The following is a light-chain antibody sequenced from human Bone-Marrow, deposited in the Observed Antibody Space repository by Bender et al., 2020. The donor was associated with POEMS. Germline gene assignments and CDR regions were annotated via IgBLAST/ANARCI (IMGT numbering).Light chain of an antibody. V-gene: IGLV1-44*01. CDR3: SSYAGRIALGVI. J-gene: IGLJ2*01. CDR1: SSNIGAHA. CDR2: SSH. Sequence: QSVLTQPPSASGTPGQGVTISCSGSSSNIGAHAVNWYQHLPGTAPKLLIYSSHRRPSGVSERFSGSKSGNSASLTISGLQPEDEADYYCSSYAGRIALGVIFGGGTKVTVL.